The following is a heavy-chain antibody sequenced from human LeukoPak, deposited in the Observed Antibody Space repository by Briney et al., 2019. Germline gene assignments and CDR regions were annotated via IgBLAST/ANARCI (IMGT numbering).Heavy chain of an antibody. J-gene: IGHJ4*02. Sequence: GGSLRLSCAASGFTFSSFAMNWVRQAPGKGLEWVSGITATGSNTYYADSVKGRFTISRDNSKNRLYLQMNSLRGEDTAVYYCAKMPPEGPFDYWGQGTLVTASS. CDR2: ITATGSNT. V-gene: IGHV3-23*01. CDR3: AKMPPEGPFDY. D-gene: IGHD1-14*01. CDR1: GFTFSSFA.